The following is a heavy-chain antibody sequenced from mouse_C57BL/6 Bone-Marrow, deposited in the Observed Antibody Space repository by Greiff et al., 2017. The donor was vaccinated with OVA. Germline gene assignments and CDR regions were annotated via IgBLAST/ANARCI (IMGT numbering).Heavy chain of an antibody. CDR2: ISDGGSYT. J-gene: IGHJ1*03. CDR1: GFTFSSYA. Sequence: VQLKESGGGLVKPGGSLKLSCAASGFTFSSYAMSWVRQTPEKRLEWVATISDGGSYTYYPDNVKGRFTISRDNAKNNLYLQMSHLKSEDTAMYYCARDDDGGDFDVWGTGTTVTVSS. D-gene: IGHD2-3*01. V-gene: IGHV5-4*01. CDR3: ARDDDGGDFDV.